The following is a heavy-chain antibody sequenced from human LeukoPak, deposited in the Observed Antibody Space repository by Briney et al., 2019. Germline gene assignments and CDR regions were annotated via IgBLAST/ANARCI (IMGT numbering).Heavy chain of an antibody. CDR3: AAYYGDYVGYLDY. V-gene: IGHV4-59*01. CDR2: IYYSGST. D-gene: IGHD4-17*01. Sequence: TSETLSLTCTVSGGSISSYYWSWIRQPPGKGLEWIGYIYYSGSTNSNPSLKSRVTISLDTSKKQFSLKLSSVTAADTAVYYCAAYYGDYVGYLDYWGQGTLVTVSS. CDR1: GGSISSYY. J-gene: IGHJ4*02.